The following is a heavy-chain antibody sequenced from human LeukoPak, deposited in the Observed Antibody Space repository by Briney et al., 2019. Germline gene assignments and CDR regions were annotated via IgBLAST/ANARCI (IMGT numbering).Heavy chain of an antibody. D-gene: IGHD7-27*01. V-gene: IGHV1-69*13. CDR1: GGTFSSYA. Sequence: SVKVSCKASGGTFSSYAISWVRQAPGQGLEWRGGIIPIFGTANYAQKFQGRVTITADESTSTAYMELSSLRSEDTAVYYCARGTGDFLGWDRTFDYWGQGTLVTVSS. CDR2: IIPIFGTA. CDR3: ARGTGDFLGWDRTFDY. J-gene: IGHJ4*02.